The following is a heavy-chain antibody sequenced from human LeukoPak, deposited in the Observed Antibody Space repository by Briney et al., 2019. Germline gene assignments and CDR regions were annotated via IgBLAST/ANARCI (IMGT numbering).Heavy chain of an antibody. D-gene: IGHD6-19*01. CDR2: ISSSGTTI. CDR3: ARDLIAVAGTEDYYYYYGMDV. Sequence: PGGSLRLSCAASGFTFSSYEMNWVRQAPGKGLEWVSYISSSGTTIYYADSVKGRFTISRDNAKNSLYLQMNSLRAEDTAVYYCARDLIAVAGTEDYYYYYGMDVWGQGTTVTVSS. J-gene: IGHJ6*02. V-gene: IGHV3-48*03. CDR1: GFTFSSYE.